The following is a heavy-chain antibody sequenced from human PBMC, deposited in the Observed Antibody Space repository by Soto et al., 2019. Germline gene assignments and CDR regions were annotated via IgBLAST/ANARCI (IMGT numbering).Heavy chain of an antibody. CDR3: AKSRDAYIQFDY. Sequence: QITLKESGPTLVKPTQTLTLTCTFSGFSLSTSGVGVGWIRQPPGKALEWLALIYWDDDKRYSPALKSRLTITKDTSKNQVVLTMTNMDPVDTATYFCAKSRDAYIQFDYWGQGTLVTVSS. V-gene: IGHV2-5*02. CDR2: IYWDDDK. J-gene: IGHJ4*02. D-gene: IGHD2-2*01. CDR1: GFSLSTSGVG.